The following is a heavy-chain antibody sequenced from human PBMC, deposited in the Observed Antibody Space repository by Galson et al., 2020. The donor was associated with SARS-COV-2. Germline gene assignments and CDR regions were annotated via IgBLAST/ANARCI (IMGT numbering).Heavy chain of an antibody. J-gene: IGHJ6*02. CDR1: GGSISSYY. Sequence: SETLSLTCTVSGGSISSYYWSWIRQPPGKGLEWIGYIYYSGSTNYNPSLKSRVTISVDTSKNQFSLKLSSVTAADTAVYYCARTPWASGFGELLVGHYYYYYGMDVWGQGTTVTVAS. D-gene: IGHD3-10*01. CDR2: IYYSGST. V-gene: IGHV4-59*13. CDR3: ARTPWASGFGELLVGHYYYYYGMDV.